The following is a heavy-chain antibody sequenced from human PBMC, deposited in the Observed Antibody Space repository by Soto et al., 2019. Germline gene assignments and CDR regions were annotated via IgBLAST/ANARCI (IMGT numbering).Heavy chain of an antibody. CDR2: ISAYNGNT. V-gene: IGHV1-18*01. CDR1: GYTFTRYG. D-gene: IGHD2-15*01. CDR3: AREIRSTVVIPYFDY. J-gene: IGHJ4*02. Sequence: ASLKVSCKASGYTFTRYGISWVRQAPGQGLEWMGWISAYNGNTNYAQKLQGRVTMTTDTSTSTAYMELRSLRSDDTAVYYCAREIRSTVVIPYFDYWGQGTLVTVSS.